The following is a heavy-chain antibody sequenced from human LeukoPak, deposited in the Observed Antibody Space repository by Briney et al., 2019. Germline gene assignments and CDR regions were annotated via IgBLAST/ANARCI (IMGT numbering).Heavy chain of an antibody. Sequence: SETMSLACAVSGYSISSVDWRWIRQPPGKGLECIGNVYHSGSTYKNPSLKSRVRISLDTSNSQSSLKLTSVKAASTTINYCARLSGAPVRHPIYHFDYWGQGTLVTVSS. V-gene: IGHV4-38-2*01. CDR2: VYHSGST. J-gene: IGHJ4*02. CDR3: ARLSGAPVRHPIYHFDY. CDR1: GYSISSVD. D-gene: IGHD1-26*01.